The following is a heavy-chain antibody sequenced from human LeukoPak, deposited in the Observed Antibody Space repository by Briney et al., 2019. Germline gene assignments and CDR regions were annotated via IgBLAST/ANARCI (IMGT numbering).Heavy chain of an antibody. CDR2: ISGSGGST. D-gene: IGHD4-23*01. CDR1: GFTLSSYA. J-gene: IGHJ4*02. V-gene: IGHV3-23*01. CDR3: ATTTVVNAVGGYFDY. Sequence: PGGSLRLSCAASGFTLSSYAMSWVRQAPGKGLEWLSAISGSGGSTYYADSVKGRFTISRDNSKNTLYLQMNSLRAEDTAVYYCATTTVVNAVGGYFDYWGQGTLVTVSS.